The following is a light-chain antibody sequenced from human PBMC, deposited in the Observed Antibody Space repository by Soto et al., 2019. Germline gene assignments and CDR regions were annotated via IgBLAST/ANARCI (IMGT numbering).Light chain of an antibody. CDR1: RSDIGDSNF. CDR2: EVT. Sequence: QSVLTQPASVSGSPGQSVTISCTGPRSDIGDSNFISWYQHSPGKAPRLLIYEVTNRPSGVSKRFSGSKAGNTASLTISGLLDDDEADYYCSSYTSFSTYVFGTGTKVTVL. J-gene: IGLJ1*01. CDR3: SSYTSFSTYV. V-gene: IGLV2-14*01.